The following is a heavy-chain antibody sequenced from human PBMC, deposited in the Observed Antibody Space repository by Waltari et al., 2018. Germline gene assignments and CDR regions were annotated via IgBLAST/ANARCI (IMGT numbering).Heavy chain of an antibody. J-gene: IGHJ4*02. CDR1: GGSISSSSYY. Sequence: QLQLQESGPGLVKPSETLSLTCTVSGGSISSSSYYWGWIRQPPGKGLEWIGSIYYSGSTYYNPSLKSRVTISVDTSKNQFSLKLSSVTAADTAVYYCARHGDYGSGSYYKRRPFDYWGQGTLVTVSS. CDR3: ARHGDYGSGSYYKRRPFDY. CDR2: IYYSGST. V-gene: IGHV4-39*01. D-gene: IGHD3-10*01.